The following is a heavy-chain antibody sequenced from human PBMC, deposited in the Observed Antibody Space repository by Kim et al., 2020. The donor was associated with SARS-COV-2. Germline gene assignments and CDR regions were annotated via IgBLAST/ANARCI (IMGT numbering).Heavy chain of an antibody. J-gene: IGHJ4*02. CDR3: ARARGSCSSTSCYLDVDY. Sequence: ASVKVSCKASGYTFTYYAMHWVRQAPGQRLEWMGWLNAGDGYTKYSQKFQGRVTITRDTSASTAYMELSSLRSEDTAVYYCARARGSCSSTSCYLDVDYWGQGTLVTVSS. V-gene: IGHV1-3*01. CDR2: LNAGDGYT. CDR1: GYTFTYYA. D-gene: IGHD2-2*01.